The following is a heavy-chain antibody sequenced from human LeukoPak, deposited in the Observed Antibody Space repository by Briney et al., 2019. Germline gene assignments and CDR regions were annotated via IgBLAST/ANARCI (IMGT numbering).Heavy chain of an antibody. V-gene: IGHV3-33*06. CDR1: GFTFSSYG. J-gene: IGHJ3*02. CDR3: AKVGAYGPHGYAFDI. D-gene: IGHD3-10*01. Sequence: GRSLRLSCAASGFTFSSYGMHWVRQAPGKGLEWVAVIWYDGSNKYYADSVMGRFTISRDNSKNTLYLQMNSLRAEDTAVYYCAKVGAYGPHGYAFDIWGQGTMVTVSS. CDR2: IWYDGSNK.